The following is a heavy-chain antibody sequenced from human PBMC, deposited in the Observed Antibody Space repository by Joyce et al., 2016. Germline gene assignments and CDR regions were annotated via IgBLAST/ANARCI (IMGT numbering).Heavy chain of an antibody. Sequence: GLEWVAVIVHDGRYKYYADSVKGQFAISRDNSKNMVYLQMNSLKSEDTAVYYCAKDRVSFSSITTFGLAYYGMDVWGPGTTVIVSS. CDR3: AKDRVSFSSITTFGLAYYGMDV. V-gene: IGHV3-30*18. D-gene: IGHD3-3*01. CDR2: IVHDGRYK. J-gene: IGHJ6*02.